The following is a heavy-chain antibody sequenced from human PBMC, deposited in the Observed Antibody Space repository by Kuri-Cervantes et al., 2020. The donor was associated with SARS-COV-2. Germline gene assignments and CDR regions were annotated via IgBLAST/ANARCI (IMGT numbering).Heavy chain of an antibody. CDR1: GYTFTGYY. V-gene: IGHV1-69*13. CDR3: ATGPRRYCSGGSCFPGVY. D-gene: IGHD2-15*01. CDR2: VIHIFGSP. Sequence: SVKVSCKASGYTFTGYYMHWVRQAPGQGLEWMGGVIHIFGSPSHPQKFQGRVVITADESTNTAYMELRRLTSDDTAIYYCATGPRRYCSGGSCFPGVYWGQGTLVTVSS. J-gene: IGHJ4*02.